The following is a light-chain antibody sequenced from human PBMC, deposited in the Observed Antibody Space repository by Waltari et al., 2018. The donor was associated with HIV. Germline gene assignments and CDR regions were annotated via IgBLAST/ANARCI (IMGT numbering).Light chain of an antibody. CDR2: AAS. CDR3: QQYGTSPFT. CDR1: QTIGSNY. J-gene: IGKJ3*01. Sequence: EIVMTQSPATLSVSPGERVTLSCRASQTIGSNYLAWYQQKPGQAPRLLIYAASRRATGIPDRFSGSGSGTDFTLTINRLEPEDFAVYYCQQYGTSPFTFGPGTKVDIK. V-gene: IGKV3-20*01.